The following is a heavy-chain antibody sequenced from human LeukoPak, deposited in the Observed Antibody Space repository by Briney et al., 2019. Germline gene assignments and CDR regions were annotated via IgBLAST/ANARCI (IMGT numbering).Heavy chain of an antibody. CDR1: GYTFTSYD. Sequence: ASVKLSCKASGYTFTSYDIHWVRQATAQGLDWMGCMHTNRGKTAYAQRFQARVTFTSNTSISTAYMELNRLRSDDTAVYYCARLKDSSGNDSWGQGTLVTVSS. CDR3: ARLKDSSGNDS. J-gene: IGHJ5*01. V-gene: IGHV1-8*03. D-gene: IGHD6-19*01. CDR2: MHTNRGKT.